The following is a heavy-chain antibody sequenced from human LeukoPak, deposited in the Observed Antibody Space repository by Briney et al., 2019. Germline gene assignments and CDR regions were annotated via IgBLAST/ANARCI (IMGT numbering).Heavy chain of an antibody. Sequence: PGGSLRLSCAASGFTFSDYAMHWVRQAPGKGLEWVAVISKDGSDKYYPGSVRGRFTISRDNSKNTIYLQMDSLRAEDTAIYYCARGAGGSYSSSDYWGQGTLVTVSS. V-gene: IGHV3-30-3*01. J-gene: IGHJ4*02. CDR2: ISKDGSDK. CDR3: ARGAGGSYSSSDY. CDR1: GFTFSDYA. D-gene: IGHD1-26*01.